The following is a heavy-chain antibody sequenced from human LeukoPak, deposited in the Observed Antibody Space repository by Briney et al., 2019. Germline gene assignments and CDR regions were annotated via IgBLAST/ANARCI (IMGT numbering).Heavy chain of an antibody. J-gene: IGHJ5*02. D-gene: IGHD1-14*01. CDR1: GDSVSSNSVT. CDR3: PRGRTQYDCFDP. Sequence: SQTLSLTCAISGDSVSSNSVTWNWIRQSPSRGLEWLGRTYYRSTWYNDYAVSVRGRITVNPDTSKNQFSLHLNSVTPEDTAVNYCPRGRTQYDCFDPWGQETLVTVS. V-gene: IGHV6-1*01. CDR2: TYYRSTWYN.